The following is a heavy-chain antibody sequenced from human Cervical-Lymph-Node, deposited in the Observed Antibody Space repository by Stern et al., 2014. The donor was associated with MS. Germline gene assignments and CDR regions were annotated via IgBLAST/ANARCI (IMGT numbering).Heavy chain of an antibody. CDR1: GFSFSSNA. J-gene: IGHJ4*02. CDR2: ISSNGSAT. V-gene: IGHV3-64*01. D-gene: IGHD1-26*01. CDR3: ARGGVGAIS. Sequence: VQLVQSGGGLVQPGGSLRLSCAASGFSFSSNAMHWVRQAPGKGLEFVSAISSNGSATFYANSVKVRFTISRDNSKNMLYLHMGSLRTEDMAVYYCARGGVGAISWGQGTLVTVSS.